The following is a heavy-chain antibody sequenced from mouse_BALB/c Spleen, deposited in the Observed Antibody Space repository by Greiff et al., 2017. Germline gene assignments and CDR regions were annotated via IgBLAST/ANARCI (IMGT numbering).Heavy chain of an antibody. D-gene: IGHD1-1*01. V-gene: IGHV5-17*02. CDR3: ARNGYYYGSSYGWYFDV. CDR2: ISSGSSTI. CDR1: GFTFSSFG. J-gene: IGHJ1*01. Sequence: EVKLMESGGGLVKPGGSLKLSCAASGFTFSSFGMHWVRQAPEKGLEWVAYISSGSSTIYYADTVKGRFTISRDNPKNTLFLQMTSLRSEDTAMYYCARNGYYYGSSYGWYFDVWGAGTTVTVSS.